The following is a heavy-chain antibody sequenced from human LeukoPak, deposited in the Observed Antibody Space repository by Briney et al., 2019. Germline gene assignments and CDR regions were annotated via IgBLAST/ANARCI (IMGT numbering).Heavy chain of an antibody. Sequence: GGSLRLSCAASGFTFSSYAMRWVRQAPGKGLEWVAVISYDGSNKYYADSVKGRFTISRDNSKNTLYLQMNSLRAEDTAVYYCARAGRAGMATITPPLDYWGQGTLVTVSS. D-gene: IGHD5-24*01. CDR3: ARAGRAGMATITPPLDY. J-gene: IGHJ4*02. CDR2: ISYDGSNK. V-gene: IGHV3-30*04. CDR1: GFTFSSYA.